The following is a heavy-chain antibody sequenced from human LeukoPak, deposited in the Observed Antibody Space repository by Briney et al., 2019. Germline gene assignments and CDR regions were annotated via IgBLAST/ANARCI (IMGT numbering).Heavy chain of an antibody. J-gene: IGHJ4*02. CDR3: ANTNYYGSGSYGANTDY. CDR2: ISGSGGST. CDR1: GFTFSSYA. Sequence: PGGSLRLSCAASGFTFSSYAMTWVRQAPGKGLEWVSAISGSGGSTYYAASVKGRFTISRDNSKNTLYLQMNSLRAEDTAVYYCANTNYYGSGSYGANTDYWGQGTLVTVSS. V-gene: IGHV3-23*01. D-gene: IGHD3-10*01.